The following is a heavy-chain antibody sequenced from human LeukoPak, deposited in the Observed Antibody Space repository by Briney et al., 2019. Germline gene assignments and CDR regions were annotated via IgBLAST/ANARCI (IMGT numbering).Heavy chain of an antibody. CDR1: GGSISSGGYY. D-gene: IGHD3-22*01. Sequence: SETLSLTCSVSGGSISSGGYYWSWIRQHPGKGLEWSGNIYYRWSTYYNPCLKSRVTISVDTSKNQFSLKLSSVTAADTAVYYCARVRVSSSGYLPLDAFDIWGQGTMVTVSS. CDR2: IYYRWST. V-gene: IGHV4-31*03. J-gene: IGHJ3*02. CDR3: ARVRVSSSGYLPLDAFDI.